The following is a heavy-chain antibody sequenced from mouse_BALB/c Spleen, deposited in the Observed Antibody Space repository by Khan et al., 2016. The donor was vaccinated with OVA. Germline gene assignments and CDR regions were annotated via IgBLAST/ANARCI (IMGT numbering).Heavy chain of an antibody. Sequence: EVKLVESGGGLVQPGGSRKLSCAASGFTFSSFGMHWVRQAPEKGLEWVAYISSGSSTIYYADTVRGRFTISSDNPKNTLFLQKTSQRSEDTAMYYCERGYLAYWGQGTLVTVSA. V-gene: IGHV5-17*02. CDR2: ISSGSSTI. J-gene: IGHJ3*01. D-gene: IGHD2-3*01. CDR3: ERGYLAY. CDR1: GFTFSSFG.